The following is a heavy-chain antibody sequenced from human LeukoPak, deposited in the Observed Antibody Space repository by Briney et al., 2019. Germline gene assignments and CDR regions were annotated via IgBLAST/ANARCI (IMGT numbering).Heavy chain of an antibody. Sequence: SETLSPTCTVSDGSIGSYYWSWIRQPAGKGLEWIGRSYTTGSTNYNPSLQSRVTMSLDKSKNQLSLHLSSVTAADTAVYYCARSGGSGFQLDSWGQGTLVTVSS. J-gene: IGHJ4*02. V-gene: IGHV4-4*07. D-gene: IGHD1-26*01. CDR1: DGSIGSYY. CDR3: ARSGGSGFQLDS. CDR2: SYTTGST.